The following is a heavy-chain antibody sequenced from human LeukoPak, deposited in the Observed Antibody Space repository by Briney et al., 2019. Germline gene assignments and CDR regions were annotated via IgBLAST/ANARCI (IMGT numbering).Heavy chain of an antibody. CDR1: GYTFTSYG. CDR2: ISAYNGNT. V-gene: IGHV1-18*01. J-gene: IGHJ4*02. D-gene: IGHD3-22*01. Sequence: ASVKVSCKASGYTFTSYGISWVRQAPGQGLEGMGWISAYNGNTNYAQKLQGRVTMTTDTSTSTAYMELRSLRSDDTAVYYCARVLDTYYYDSSGRSELDYWGQGTLVTVSS. CDR3: ARVLDTYYYDSSGRSELDY.